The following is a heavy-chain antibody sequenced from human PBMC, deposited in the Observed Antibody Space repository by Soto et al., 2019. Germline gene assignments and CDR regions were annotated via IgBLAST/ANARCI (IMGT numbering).Heavy chain of an antibody. D-gene: IGHD6-19*01. V-gene: IGHV3-23*01. J-gene: IGHJ5*02. CDR1: GFTFSSYA. CDR2: ISGSGGST. Sequence: GGSLRLSCAASGFTFSSYAMSWVRQAPGEGLEWVSAISGSGGSTYYADSVKGRFTISRDNSKNTLYLQMNSLRAEDTAVYYCAKGIAVALYNWFDPWGQGTLVTVSS. CDR3: AKGIAVALYNWFDP.